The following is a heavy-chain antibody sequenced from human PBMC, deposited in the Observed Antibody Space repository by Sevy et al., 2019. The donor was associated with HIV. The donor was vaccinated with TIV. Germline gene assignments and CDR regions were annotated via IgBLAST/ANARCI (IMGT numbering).Heavy chain of an antibody. J-gene: IGHJ4*02. V-gene: IGHV4-59*08. CDR3: ARRAYDSSGYYVFYYFDY. D-gene: IGHD3-22*01. CDR1: GGSISSYY. CDR2: IYYSGST. Sequence: SETLSLTCTVSGGSISSYYWSWIRQPPGKGLEWIGYIYYSGSTNYNPSLKSRVTISVDTSKNQFSLKLSSVTAADTAVYYCARRAYDSSGYYVFYYFDYWGQRTLVTVSS.